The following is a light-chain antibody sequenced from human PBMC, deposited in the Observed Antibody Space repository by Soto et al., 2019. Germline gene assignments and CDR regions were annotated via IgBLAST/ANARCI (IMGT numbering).Light chain of an antibody. CDR2: DAS. CDR1: QSVSSN. CDR3: QQRSIWIT. J-gene: IGKJ5*01. V-gene: IGKV3-11*01. Sequence: EIVMTQSPATLSVSPGERATLSCRASQSVSSNLAWYQQKPGQAPRLLIYDASNRATGIPARFSGSGSGTDFTLTISSLEPEDFAVYYCQQRSIWITFGQGTRLEIK.